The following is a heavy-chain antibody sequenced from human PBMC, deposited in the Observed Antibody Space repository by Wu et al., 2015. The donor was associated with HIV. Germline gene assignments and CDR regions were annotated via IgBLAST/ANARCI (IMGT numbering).Heavy chain of an antibody. Sequence: QVQLVQSGAEVKKPGASVRVSCKASGYNLASYGINWVRQTPGQGLEWMGWIAGYSGNTNQTRGRLTLTTDTSTNTAYMDLRNLRSDDSAYYFXARDAPLGLYYYMDVWGRWDHGRRL. CDR3: ARDAPLGLYYYMDV. CDR1: GYNLASYG. V-gene: IGHV1-18*01. J-gene: IGHJ6*03. D-gene: IGHD3/OR15-3a*01. CDR2: IAGYSGNT.